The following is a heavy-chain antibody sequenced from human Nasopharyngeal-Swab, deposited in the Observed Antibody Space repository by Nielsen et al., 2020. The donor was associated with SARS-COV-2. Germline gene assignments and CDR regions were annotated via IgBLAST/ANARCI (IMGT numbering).Heavy chain of an antibody. Sequence: GSLRLSCIVSGGSISNDIHYWGWIRQAPGKGLQWIGNIHSSGTTFYNPPLRSRVTISVDTSSNQFSLNLSSVTASDTAVYYCARQCMAVVGPCSWLAPWGQGSLVTVST. J-gene: IGHJ5*02. D-gene: IGHD6-19*01. CDR3: ARQCMAVVGPCSWLAP. V-gene: IGHV4-39*01. CDR1: GGSISNDIHY. CDR2: IHSSGTT.